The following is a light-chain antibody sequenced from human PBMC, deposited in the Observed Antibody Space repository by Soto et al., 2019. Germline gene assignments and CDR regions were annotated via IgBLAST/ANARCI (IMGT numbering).Light chain of an antibody. CDR3: QQFKSGTWT. Sequence: DIQMTQSPSTLSASVGDRVTITCRASQDINRWLAWYQQKPGKAPKILIYNADTLESGVLSRFSGSGYGTEFILTINGLQPDDFATYFCQQFKSGTWTFGQGTKVDIK. CDR2: NAD. CDR1: QDINRW. V-gene: IGKV1-5*01. J-gene: IGKJ1*01.